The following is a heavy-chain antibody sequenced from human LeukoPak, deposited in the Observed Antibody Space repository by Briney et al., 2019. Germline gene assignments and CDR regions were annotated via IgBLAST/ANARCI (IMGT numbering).Heavy chain of an antibody. D-gene: IGHD6-13*01. CDR1: GYTLTGYY. CDR2: INSNSGDT. V-gene: IGHV1-2*02. Sequence: ASVEVSCKASGYTLTGYYMHWVRQAPGQGLEWMGWINSNSGDTNSVKKFQDRVTMTRDTSISTAYLELSRLRPDDTAVYYCARLAAGTRIVLDSWGQGTLVTVSS. J-gene: IGHJ5*01. CDR3: ARLAAGTRIVLDS.